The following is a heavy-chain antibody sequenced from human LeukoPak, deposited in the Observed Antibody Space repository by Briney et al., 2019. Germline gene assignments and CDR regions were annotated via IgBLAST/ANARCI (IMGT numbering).Heavy chain of an antibody. CDR2: TYYRSKWYK. D-gene: IGHD6-13*01. V-gene: IGHV6-1*01. Sequence: SQTLSLTCAISGDSFSSNSAAWNWIRQSPSRGLEWLGRTYYRSKWYKEYAVSVKSRITINPDTSKNQFSLQLNSVTPEDTAVYYCARLIAAAGTRGGGMDVWGQGTTVTVSS. CDR1: GDSFSSNSAA. J-gene: IGHJ6*02. CDR3: ARLIAAAGTRGGGMDV.